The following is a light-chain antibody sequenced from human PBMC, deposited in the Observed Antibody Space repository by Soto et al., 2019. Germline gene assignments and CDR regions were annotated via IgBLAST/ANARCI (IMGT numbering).Light chain of an antibody. CDR1: QSVSSSY. Sequence: DIVLTQSPCALSLSPGERATLSCMGSQSVSSSYLAWYQQKPGQAPRLIIYGASSRATGIPDRFIGSWSGTDFTLTISRLEPEDVAVYYCQQYGSSAFTFGPGTKVDIK. J-gene: IGKJ3*01. CDR3: QQYGSSAFT. V-gene: IGKV3-20*01. CDR2: GAS.